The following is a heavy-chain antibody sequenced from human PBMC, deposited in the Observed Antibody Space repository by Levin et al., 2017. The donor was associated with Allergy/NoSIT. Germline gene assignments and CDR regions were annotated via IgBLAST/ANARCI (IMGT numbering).Heavy chain of an antibody. V-gene: IGHV1-46*02. CDR1: GNTFDGYN. CDR2: INPSDGST. D-gene: IGHD5-18*01. CDR3: AQGTWIQVWSA. J-gene: IGHJ4*02. Sequence: ASVKVSCKASGNTFDGYNIHWVRQAPGQGLEWVGLINPSDGSTGYAQKFQGRVTMTSDTSTSTVYMEVSSLKSEDTAIYYCAQGTWIQVWSAWGQGTLVTVSS.